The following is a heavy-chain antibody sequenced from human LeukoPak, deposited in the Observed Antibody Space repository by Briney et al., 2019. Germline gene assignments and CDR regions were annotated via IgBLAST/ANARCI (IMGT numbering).Heavy chain of an antibody. CDR3: ARGEDDSSGYYLGNFDY. D-gene: IGHD3-22*01. CDR1: GGTFSSYA. J-gene: IGHJ4*02. V-gene: IGHV1-69*04. CDR2: IIPILGIA. Sequence: SVRVSCKASGGTFSSYAISWVRQAPGQGLEWMGRIIPILGIANYAQKFQGRVTITADKSTSTAYMELSSLRSEDTAVYYCARGEDDSSGYYLGNFDYWGQGTLVTVSS.